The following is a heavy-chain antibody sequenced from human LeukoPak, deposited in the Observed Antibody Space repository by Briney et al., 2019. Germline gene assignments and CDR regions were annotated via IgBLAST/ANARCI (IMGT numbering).Heavy chain of an antibody. J-gene: IGHJ4*02. CDR3: AKDMGYNTRWTRFDY. D-gene: IGHD5-12*01. CDR1: GFTFSSYG. Sequence: PGGSLRLSCAASGFTFSSYGMHWVRQAPGKGLEWVAFIRYDGSNQYYADSVKGRFTISRDSSKNTLYLQMNSLRGDDTAVYYCAKDMGYNTRWTRFDYWGQGTLVTVSS. V-gene: IGHV3-30*02. CDR2: IRYDGSNQ.